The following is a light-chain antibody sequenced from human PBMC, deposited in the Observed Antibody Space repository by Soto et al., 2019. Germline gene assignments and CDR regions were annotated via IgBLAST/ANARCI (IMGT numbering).Light chain of an antibody. CDR3: CSSAPNRTIV. CDR1: STALGSYRL. V-gene: IGLV2-23*01. CDR2: EGT. Sequence: QSVLTQPASVSGSPGQSITISCTGSSTALGSYRLVSWYQHHPGKVPKLIIYEGTKRPSGVSNRFSGSEPGNTASLTISGLQAEDEADDYCCSSAPNRTIVFGTGTKVTVL. J-gene: IGLJ1*01.